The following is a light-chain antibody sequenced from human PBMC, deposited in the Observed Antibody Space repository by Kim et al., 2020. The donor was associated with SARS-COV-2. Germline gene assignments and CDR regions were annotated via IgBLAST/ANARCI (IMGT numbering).Light chain of an antibody. Sequence: ASVGHRVTITWPRSQDSRNDLGLYQQTPGRAPQRLFDAASSLQSGVPSRFSGSASGKEFTLTISSLQPEDLATYFCLQHNTYPITFGQGTRLEIK. CDR1: QDSRND. CDR3: LQHNTYPIT. J-gene: IGKJ5*01. V-gene: IGKV1-17*01. CDR2: AAS.